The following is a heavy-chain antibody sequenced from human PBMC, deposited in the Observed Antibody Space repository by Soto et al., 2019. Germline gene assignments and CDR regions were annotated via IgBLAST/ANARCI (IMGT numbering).Heavy chain of an antibody. Sequence: QVQLVQSGAEVKKPGASVKVSCKASGYTFTGYYMHWVRQAPGQGLEWMGWINPNSGGTNYAQKFQGRVTMTRDTSISTAYMELSRLRSDDTAVYYCARETDPLVGATLLVWFDPWGQGTLVTVSS. J-gene: IGHJ5*02. D-gene: IGHD1-26*01. CDR3: ARETDPLVGATLLVWFDP. V-gene: IGHV1-2*02. CDR1: GYTFTGYY. CDR2: INPNSGGT.